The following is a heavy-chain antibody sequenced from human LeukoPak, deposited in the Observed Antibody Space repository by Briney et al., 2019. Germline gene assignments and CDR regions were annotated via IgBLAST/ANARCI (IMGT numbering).Heavy chain of an antibody. CDR3: ARDLKMGYSSGRYSWGTGSSNDY. D-gene: IGHD6-19*01. Sequence: PSETLSLTCTVSGGSFSTYYWSWIRQPPGRGLQWIGYIYYSGSTNYNPSLQSRVTISVDTSKNQFSLRLSSVTAADTAVYYCARDLKMGYSSGRYSWGTGSSNDYWGQGTLVTVSS. V-gene: IGHV4-59*01. J-gene: IGHJ4*02. CDR1: GGSFSTYY. CDR2: IYYSGST.